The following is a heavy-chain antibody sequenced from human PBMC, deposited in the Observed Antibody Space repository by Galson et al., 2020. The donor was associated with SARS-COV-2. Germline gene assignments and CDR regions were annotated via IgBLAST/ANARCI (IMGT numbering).Heavy chain of an antibody. CDR1: GYSFTSYW. CDR3: ARTAGGYFDWLLADEAFDI. Sequence: HGASLKISCKGSGYSFTSYWISWVRQMPGKGLEWMGRIDPSDSYTNYSPSFQGHVTISADKSISTAYLQWSSLKASDTAMYYCARTAGGYFDWLLADEAFDIWGQGTMVTVSS. V-gene: IGHV5-10-1*01. CDR2: IDPSDSYT. D-gene: IGHD3-9*01. J-gene: IGHJ3*02.